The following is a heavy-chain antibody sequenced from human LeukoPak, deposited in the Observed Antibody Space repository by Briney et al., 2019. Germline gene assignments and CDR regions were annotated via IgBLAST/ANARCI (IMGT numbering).Heavy chain of an antibody. CDR3: AKVQIGGYGDRDY. CDR2: ISSSSSYI. J-gene: IGHJ4*02. Sequence: GGSLRLSCAASGFTFSSYSMNWVRQAPGKGLEWVSSISSSSSYIYYADSVKGRFTISRDNAKNTLYLQMNSLRAEDTAVYYCAKVQIGGYGDRDYWGQGTLVTVSS. V-gene: IGHV3-21*04. CDR1: GFTFSSYS. D-gene: IGHD4-17*01.